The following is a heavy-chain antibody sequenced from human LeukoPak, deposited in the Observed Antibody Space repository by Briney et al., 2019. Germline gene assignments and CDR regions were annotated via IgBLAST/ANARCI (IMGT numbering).Heavy chain of an antibody. J-gene: IGHJ5*02. CDR3: ARDQDSGSYSEPYNWFDP. Sequence: GGSLRLSCPASGFTFGSYSMNWFRQAPGKGLEWFSSISSSSSYIYYADSVKGRFTISRDNAKHPLYLQMNSLRAEDTAVYYCARDQDSGSYSEPYNWFDPWGQGTLVTVSS. V-gene: IGHV3-21*01. CDR2: ISSSSSYI. D-gene: IGHD1-26*01. CDR1: GFTFGSYS.